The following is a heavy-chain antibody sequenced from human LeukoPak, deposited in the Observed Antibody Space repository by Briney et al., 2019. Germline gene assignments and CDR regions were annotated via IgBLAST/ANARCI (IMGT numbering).Heavy chain of an antibody. CDR2: INPNSGGT. Sequence: ASVKVSCKAAGYAFTGYYMFWVRQAPGQGLEWMGRINPNSGGTNYAQKFQGRVTMTRDTSISTAYMELSRLRSDDTAVYYGARGYGSGGSCYSVENWFDPWGQGTLVTVSS. CDR3: ARGYGSGGSCYSVENWFDP. D-gene: IGHD2-15*01. J-gene: IGHJ5*02. V-gene: IGHV1-2*06. CDR1: GYAFTGYY.